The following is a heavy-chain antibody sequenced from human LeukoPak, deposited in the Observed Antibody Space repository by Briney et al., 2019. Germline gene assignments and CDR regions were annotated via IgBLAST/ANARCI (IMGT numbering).Heavy chain of an antibody. Sequence: ASVKVSCKASGYTFTGYYMHWVRQAPGQGLEWMGWINPNSAGTNYAQKFQGRVTMTRDTSISTAYMELSRLRSDDTAVYYCARSWTPYYYDSSGYYREYFQHWGQGTLVTVSS. CDR3: ARSWTPYYYDSSGYYREYFQH. CDR2: INPNSAGT. V-gene: IGHV1-2*02. D-gene: IGHD3-22*01. CDR1: GYTFTGYY. J-gene: IGHJ1*01.